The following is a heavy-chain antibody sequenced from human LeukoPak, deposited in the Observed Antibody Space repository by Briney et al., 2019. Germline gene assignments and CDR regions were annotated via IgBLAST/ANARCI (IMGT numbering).Heavy chain of an antibody. CDR3: ARDSGSRAGVRGGNAFDI. Sequence: PSGTLSLTCTVSGASVSRNWWSWVRQPPGKGLEWIGEINHSGSTNYNPSLKSRVTISVDTSKNQFSLKLSSVTAADTAVYYCARDSGSRAGVRGGNAFDIWGQGTMVTVSS. J-gene: IGHJ3*02. V-gene: IGHV4-4*02. D-gene: IGHD3-10*01. CDR2: INHSGST. CDR1: GASVSRNW.